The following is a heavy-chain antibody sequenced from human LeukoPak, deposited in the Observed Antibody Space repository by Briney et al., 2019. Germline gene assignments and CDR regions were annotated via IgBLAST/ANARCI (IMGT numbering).Heavy chain of an antibody. D-gene: IGHD5-18*01. CDR1: GGSISSSSYY. Sequence: TSETLSLTCTVSGGSISSSSYYWGWIRQPPGKGLEWIGSIYYSGSTYYNPSLKSRVTISVDTSKTQFSLKLSSVTAADTAVYYCARENTAKVTIDYWGQGTLVTVSS. CDR2: IYYSGST. J-gene: IGHJ4*02. V-gene: IGHV4-39*02. CDR3: ARENTAKVTIDY.